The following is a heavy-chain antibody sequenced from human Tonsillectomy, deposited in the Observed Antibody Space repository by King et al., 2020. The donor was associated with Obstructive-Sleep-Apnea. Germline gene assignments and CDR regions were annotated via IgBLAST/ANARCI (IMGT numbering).Heavy chain of an antibody. CDR1: GYTFTSYG. J-gene: IGHJ4*02. CDR3: ARDELRYFDWLLPFDY. CDR2: ISAYNGNT. Sequence: QLVQSGAEVKKPGASVKVSFKASGYTFTSYGISWVRQAPGQGLEWMGWISAYNGNTNYAHKLQGRVTMTTDTSTRTAYMALRSLRSDDTAVYYCARDELRYFDWLLPFDYWGQGTLVTVSS. V-gene: IGHV1-18*04. D-gene: IGHD3-9*01.